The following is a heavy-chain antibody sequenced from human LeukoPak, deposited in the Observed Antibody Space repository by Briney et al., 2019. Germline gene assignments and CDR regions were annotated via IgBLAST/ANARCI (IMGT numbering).Heavy chain of an antibody. V-gene: IGHV4-59*02. D-gene: IGHD6-13*01. CDR1: DGSVSDYF. CDR2: LSDTGNT. J-gene: IGHJ4*02. CDR3: ARGMSSTWFDSTSKYYFDC. Sequence: PSETLPLTCTVSDGSVSDYFWSWMRQSPGKGLEWIGYLSDTGNTNSNPSLKSRFSMSVDTSRNQFSLRLTSVTAADTAVYYCARGMSSTWFDSTSKYYFDCWGPGTPVTVSS.